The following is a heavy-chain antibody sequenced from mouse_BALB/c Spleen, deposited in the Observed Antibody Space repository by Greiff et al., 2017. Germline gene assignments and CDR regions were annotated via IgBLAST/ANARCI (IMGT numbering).Heavy chain of an antibody. CDR3: TLYGLRFAWFAY. CDR2: IYPSDSYT. CDR1: GYTFTSYW. D-gene: IGHD1-2*01. Sequence: QVQLQQPGAELVRPGASVKLSCKASGYTFTSYWINWVKQRPGQGLEWIGNIYPSDSYTNYNQKFKDKATLTVDKSSSTAYMQLSSPTSEDSAVYYCTLYGLRFAWFAYWGQGTLVTVSA. V-gene: IGHV1-69*02. J-gene: IGHJ3*01.